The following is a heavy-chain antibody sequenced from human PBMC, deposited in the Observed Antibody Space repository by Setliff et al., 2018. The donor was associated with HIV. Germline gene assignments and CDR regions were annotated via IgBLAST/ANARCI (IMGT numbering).Heavy chain of an antibody. D-gene: IGHD3-22*01. V-gene: IGHV4-39*07. CDR1: GGSISRSTHH. J-gene: IGHJ4*02. CDR2: LSSKGQA. CDR3: GGNGYYSIDY. Sequence: SETLSLTCTVSGGSISRSTHHWAWIRQPPGKGLEWIGALSSKGQAYYNPSLQSRVTISVDKSKSQFSLKLNSVTAADTAVYYCGGNGYYSIDYWGQGTLVTVSS.